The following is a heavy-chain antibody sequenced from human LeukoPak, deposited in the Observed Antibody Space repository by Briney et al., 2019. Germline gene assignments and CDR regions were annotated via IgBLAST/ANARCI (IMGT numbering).Heavy chain of an antibody. J-gene: IGHJ5*02. Sequence: SETLSLTCTVSGGSISSKSYYWGWIRQPPGKGLEWIGSIYHSGSTYYNPSLKSRVIISVDTSKNQFSLKPSSVTAADTAVYYCAKHYYDTSGYYSRISGFDPWGQGTLVTVSS. CDR1: GGSISSKSYY. D-gene: IGHD3-22*01. V-gene: IGHV4-39*01. CDR2: IYHSGST. CDR3: AKHYYDTSGYYSRISGFDP.